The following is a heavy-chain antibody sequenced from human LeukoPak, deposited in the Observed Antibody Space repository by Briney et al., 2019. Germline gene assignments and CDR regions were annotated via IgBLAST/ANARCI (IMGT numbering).Heavy chain of an antibody. D-gene: IGHD3-10*01. J-gene: IGHJ5*02. CDR2: ISGSGGST. V-gene: IGHV3-23*01. Sequence: PGGSLRLSCAASGFLVSNNYVSWVRQAPGKGLEWVSTISGSGGSTYYADSVKGRFTISRDNSKNTLYLQMNSLRAEDTAVYYCAKDPPSPIRGSFGGWFDPWGQGTLVTVSS. CDR3: AKDPPSPIRGSFGGWFDP. CDR1: GFLVSNNY.